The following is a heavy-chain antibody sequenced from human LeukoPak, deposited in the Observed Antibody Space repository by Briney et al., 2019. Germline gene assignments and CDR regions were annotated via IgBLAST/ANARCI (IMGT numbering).Heavy chain of an antibody. CDR2: IRSKAYSGAT. J-gene: IGHJ4*02. Sequence: QTGGSLRLSCTASGFTFGDYAMSWVRQAPGKGLECVAFIRSKAYSGATEYAASVKGRFTISRDDSKSIAYLQMNSLKTEDTAVYYCARLRCSGGSCRNGPIYYFDYWGQGTLVTVSS. V-gene: IGHV3-49*04. CDR1: GFTFGDYA. D-gene: IGHD2-15*01. CDR3: ARLRCSGGSCRNGPIYYFDY.